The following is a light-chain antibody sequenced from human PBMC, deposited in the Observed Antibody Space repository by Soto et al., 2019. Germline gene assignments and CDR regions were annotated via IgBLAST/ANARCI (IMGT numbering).Light chain of an antibody. CDR2: AVS. J-gene: IGKJ1*01. CDR1: QSVSTN. CDR3: HQRQRWPRT. V-gene: IGKV3-15*01. Sequence: EILMTQSPATLSVSPGERATLSCRASQSVSTNLAWYQQKPGQAPRLLIYAVSTRATGIPARFSGSGSGTEFTLTITSLEPEDFAFYYCHQRQRWPRTFGQGTKVDIK.